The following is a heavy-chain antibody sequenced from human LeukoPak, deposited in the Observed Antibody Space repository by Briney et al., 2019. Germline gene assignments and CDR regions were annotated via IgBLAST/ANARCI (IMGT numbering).Heavy chain of an antibody. CDR3: ARDKGYSIDQ. J-gene: IGHJ5*02. CDR1: GFAFNTYW. D-gene: IGHD5-18*01. V-gene: IGHV3-74*01. CDR2: INGDGSST. Sequence: PGGSLRLSCAASGFAFNTYWMHWVRQAPGMGLVWVSRINGDGSSTSYADFVKGRFTISRDNAKNTLYLQMNSLRAEETAIYYCARDKGYSIDQWGQGTLVTVSS.